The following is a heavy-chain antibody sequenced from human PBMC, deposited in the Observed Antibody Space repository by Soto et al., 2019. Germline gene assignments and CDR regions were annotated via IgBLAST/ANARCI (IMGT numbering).Heavy chain of an antibody. CDR3: ARGALRYFDWLLGFWYFDL. Sequence: QVQLVESGGGLVKPGGSLRLSCAASGFTFSDYYMSWIRQAPGKGLEWVSYISSSGSTIYHADSVKGRFTISRDNAKNPLYLQMNSLRAEDTAVYYCARGALRYFDWLLGFWYFDLWGRGSLATVSS. CDR1: GFTFSDYY. CDR2: ISSSGSTI. D-gene: IGHD3-9*01. V-gene: IGHV3-11*01. J-gene: IGHJ2*01.